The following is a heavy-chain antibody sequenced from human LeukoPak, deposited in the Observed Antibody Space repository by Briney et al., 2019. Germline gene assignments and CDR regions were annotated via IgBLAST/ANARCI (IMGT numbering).Heavy chain of an antibody. Sequence: ASVKVSCKASGFTFSNYNINWVRQATGLGLEWMGRMTPNSVHTDFAQKFQGRVTITRSFSKNTAYMELSSLRSEDTAVYYCARSLTDEVDAFDIWGQGTMVTVSS. CDR1: GFTFSNYN. CDR2: MTPNSVHT. CDR3: ARSLTDEVDAFDI. V-gene: IGHV1-8*03. J-gene: IGHJ3*02.